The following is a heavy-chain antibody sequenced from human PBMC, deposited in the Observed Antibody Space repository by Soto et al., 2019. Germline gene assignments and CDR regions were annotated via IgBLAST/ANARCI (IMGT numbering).Heavy chain of an antibody. D-gene: IGHD3-3*01. V-gene: IGHV4-34*01. CDR2: INHSGST. CDR3: ARTRFLEWLYYYGMDV. CDR1: GGSFSCYY. J-gene: IGHJ6*02. Sequence: SETLSRTCAVYGGSFSCYYWSWIRQPPGKGLEWIGEINHSGSTNYNPSLKSRVTISVDTSKNQFSLKLSSVTAADTAVYYCARTRFLEWLYYYGMDVWGQGTTVTVSS.